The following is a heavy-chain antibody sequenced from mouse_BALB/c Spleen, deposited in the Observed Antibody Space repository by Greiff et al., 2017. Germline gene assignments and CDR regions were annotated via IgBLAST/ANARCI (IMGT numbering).Heavy chain of an antibody. J-gene: IGHJ4*01. V-gene: IGHV5-15*02. CDR3: ARDQGYYNAMDY. Sequence: EVKVVESGGGLVQPGGSRKLSCAASGFTFSDYGMAWVRQAPGKGPEWVAFISNLAYSIYYADTVTGRFTISRENAKNTLYLEMSSLRSEDTAMYYCARDQGYYNAMDYWGQGTSVTVSS. D-gene: IGHD2-2*01. CDR2: ISNLAYSI. CDR1: GFTFSDYG.